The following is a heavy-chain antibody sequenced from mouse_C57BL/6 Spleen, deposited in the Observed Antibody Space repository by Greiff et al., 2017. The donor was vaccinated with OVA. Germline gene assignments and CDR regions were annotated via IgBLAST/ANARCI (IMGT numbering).Heavy chain of an antibody. CDR2: INPNNGGT. D-gene: IGHD1-1*01. CDR3: ARPYYYGSSSFDY. CDR1: GYTFTDYY. J-gene: IGHJ2*01. V-gene: IGHV1-26*01. Sequence: VQLQQSGPELVKPGASVKISCKASGYTFTDYYMNWVKQSHGKSLEWIGDINPNNGGTSYNQQFKGKATLTVDKSSSTAYMELRSLTSEDSAVYYCARPYYYGSSSFDYWGQGTTLTVSS.